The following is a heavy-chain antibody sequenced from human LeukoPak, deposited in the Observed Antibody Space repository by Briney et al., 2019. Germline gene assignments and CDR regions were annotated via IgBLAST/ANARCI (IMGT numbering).Heavy chain of an antibody. D-gene: IGHD5-18*01. J-gene: IGHJ4*02. V-gene: IGHV3-30-3*01. CDR3: AVGPVDTAMVLDY. Sequence: GGSLRLSCATSGFTFSSYAMHWVRQAPGKGLEWVAVISYDGSNKYYADSVKGRFTISRDNSKNTLYLQMNSLRAEDTAVYYCAVGPVDTAMVLDYWGQGTLVTVSS. CDR2: ISYDGSNK. CDR1: GFTFSSYA.